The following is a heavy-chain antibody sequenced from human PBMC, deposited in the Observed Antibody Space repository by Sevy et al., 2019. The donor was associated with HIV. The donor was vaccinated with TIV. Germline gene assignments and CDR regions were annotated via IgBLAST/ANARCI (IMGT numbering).Heavy chain of an antibody. J-gene: IGHJ4*02. CDR2: IGVYNGNL. Sequence: AAVKVSCKTSGYIFTNSGITWVRQAPRQGLERKGWIGVYNGNLKYAQKFQGRVTMTTDTSTSTAYMELTSLRSDDTGVYYCARLPTYHYGSATYFDYWGQGTLVTVSS. CDR1: GYIFTNSG. D-gene: IGHD3-10*01. V-gene: IGHV1-18*01. CDR3: ARLPTYHYGSATYFDY.